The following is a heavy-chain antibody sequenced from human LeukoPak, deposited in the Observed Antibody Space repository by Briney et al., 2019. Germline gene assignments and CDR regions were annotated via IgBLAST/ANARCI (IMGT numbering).Heavy chain of an antibody. J-gene: IGHJ3*02. V-gene: IGHV4-59*11. CDR1: GGSISSHY. D-gene: IGHD6-19*01. Sequence: PSETLSLTCTVSGGSISSHYWSWIRQPPGKGLEWIGCVYYSGSTNYKPSLKSRVTISVDTSKNQFSLKPSSVTAADTAVYYCARYSTGWYDAFDIWGQGTMVTVSS. CDR3: ARYSTGWYDAFDI. CDR2: VYYSGST.